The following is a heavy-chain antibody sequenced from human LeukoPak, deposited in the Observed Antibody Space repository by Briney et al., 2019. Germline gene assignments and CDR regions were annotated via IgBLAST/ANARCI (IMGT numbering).Heavy chain of an antibody. J-gene: IGHJ4*02. CDR1: GGSISSSNYY. D-gene: IGHD3-22*01. CDR3: ARGYYYDSSGTFDY. CDR2: IYYSGST. V-gene: IGHV4-39*07. Sequence: SETLSLTCTVSGGSISSSNYYWGWIRQPPGRGLEWIGSIYYSGSTFYNASLKSRVTISVDRSKNQFSLKLSSVTAADTAVYYCARGYYYDSSGTFDYWGQGTLVTVSS.